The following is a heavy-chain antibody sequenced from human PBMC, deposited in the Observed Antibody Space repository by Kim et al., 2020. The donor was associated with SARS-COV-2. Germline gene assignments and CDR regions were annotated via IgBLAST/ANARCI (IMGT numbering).Heavy chain of an antibody. CDR2: IYYSGST. CDR3: ARRVMITFGGPKPRNWYFDL. J-gene: IGHJ2*01. CDR1: GGSISSSSYY. V-gene: IGHV4-39*01. D-gene: IGHD3-16*01. Sequence: SETLSLTYTVSGGSISSSSYYWGWIRQPPGKGLEWIGSIYYSGSTYYNPSLKSRVTISVDTSKNQFSLKLSSVTAADTAVYYCARRVMITFGGPKPRNWYFDLWGRGTLVTVSS.